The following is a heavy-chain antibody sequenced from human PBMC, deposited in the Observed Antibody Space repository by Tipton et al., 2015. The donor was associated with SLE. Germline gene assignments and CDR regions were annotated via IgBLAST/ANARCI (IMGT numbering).Heavy chain of an antibody. Sequence: TLSLTCAVYGGSFSGYYWSWIRQPPGKGLEWIGEINHSGSTNYNPSLKGRVTISVDTSKNQFSLKLSSVTAADTAVYYCARYGDYWWFDPWGQGTLVTVSS. V-gene: IGHV4-34*01. CDR2: INHSGST. D-gene: IGHD4-17*01. CDR1: GGSFSGYY. CDR3: ARYGDYWWFDP. J-gene: IGHJ5*02.